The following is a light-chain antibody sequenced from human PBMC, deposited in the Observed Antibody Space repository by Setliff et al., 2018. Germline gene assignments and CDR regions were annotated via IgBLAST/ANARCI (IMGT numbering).Light chain of an antibody. CDR1: SSNIGVNV. J-gene: IGLJ1*01. Sequence: QSVLSQPPSASGTPGQRVTISCSGSSSNIGVNVVNWYQHLPGTSPKLLIYNNYQRPSGVPDRFSGSKSGSSASLAISGLQSEDEADYYCCSYTDSSDLYVFGSGTKVTVL. V-gene: IGLV1-44*01. CDR3: CSYTDSSDLYV. CDR2: NNY.